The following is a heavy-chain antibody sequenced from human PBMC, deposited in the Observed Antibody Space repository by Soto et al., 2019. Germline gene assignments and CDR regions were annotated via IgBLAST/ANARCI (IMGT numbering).Heavy chain of an antibody. D-gene: IGHD6-19*01. J-gene: IGHJ4*02. CDR1: GFTFSNYA. CDR3: AKTDKFNSQSSGWANRFDS. Sequence: EVQLLESGGGLVQPVGSLRLFCAASGFTFSNYAMTWVRQAPGKGLEWVSTITSGGDTYFGDTVKGRFTISRDISKSTLYLQMDSLRAEDTAVYYCAKTDKFNSQSSGWANRFDSWGQGTLVTVSS. CDR2: ITSGGDT. V-gene: IGHV3-23*01.